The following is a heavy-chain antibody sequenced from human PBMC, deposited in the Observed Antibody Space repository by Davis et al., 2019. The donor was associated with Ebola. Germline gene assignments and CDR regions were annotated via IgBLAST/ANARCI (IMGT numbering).Heavy chain of an antibody. D-gene: IGHD6-19*01. CDR3: ATDPLRSVAGNEGMDV. Sequence: PGGSLRLSCKGSGYSFTTYWIAWVRQMPGKGLEWMGIIYPGDSDTRYSPSFQGQVSISADKSISTAYLQWSSLKASDTAMYYCATDPLRSVAGNEGMDVWGQGTTVTVSS. V-gene: IGHV5-51*01. J-gene: IGHJ6*02. CDR2: IYPGDSDT. CDR1: GYSFTTYW.